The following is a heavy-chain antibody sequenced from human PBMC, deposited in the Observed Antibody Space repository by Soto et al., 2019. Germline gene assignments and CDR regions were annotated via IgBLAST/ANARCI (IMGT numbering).Heavy chain of an antibody. J-gene: IGHJ4*02. D-gene: IGHD3-3*01. CDR3: ARGLPYTIFGVVISYYFDY. CDR2: ISSSGSTI. V-gene: IGHV3-11*04. Sequence: GGSLRLSCTASGFTFRAYYMNWIRQAPGKGLEWVSYISSSGSTIYYADSVKGRFTISRDNAKNSLYLQMNSLRAEDTAVYYCARGLPYTIFGVVISYYFDYWGQGTLVTVSS. CDR1: GFTFRAYY.